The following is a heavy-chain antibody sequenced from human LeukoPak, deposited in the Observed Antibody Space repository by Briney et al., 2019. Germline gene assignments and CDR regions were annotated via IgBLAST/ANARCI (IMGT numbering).Heavy chain of an antibody. J-gene: IGHJ6*03. CDR3: ARDAYCSSTSCYLDV. D-gene: IGHD2-2*01. V-gene: IGHV3-30*03. CDR2: VSYDGSEK. CDR1: GFTFSSYG. Sequence: PGGSLRLSCAASGFTFSSYGIHWVRQAPGEGLEWVAVVSYDGSEKYYADSVKGRLTISRDKSKNTVSLQMNSLRAEDTAVYYCARDAYCSSTSCYLDVWGKGTTVTVSS.